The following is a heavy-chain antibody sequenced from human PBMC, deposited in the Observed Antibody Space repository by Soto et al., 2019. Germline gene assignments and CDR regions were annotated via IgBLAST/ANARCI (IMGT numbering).Heavy chain of an antibody. D-gene: IGHD2-8*01. CDR3: ARVLGYCTNGVCYNENYYYYYMDV. CDR2: ISSSSSYI. CDR1: GFTFSSYS. J-gene: IGHJ6*03. V-gene: IGHV3-21*01. Sequence: GGSLTLSCAASGFTFSSYSLNWVRQAPEKGMEWVSSISSSSSYIYYADSVKGRFTISRDNAKNSLYLQMNSLRAEDTAVYYCARVLGYCTNGVCYNENYYYYYMDVWGKGTTVTVSS.